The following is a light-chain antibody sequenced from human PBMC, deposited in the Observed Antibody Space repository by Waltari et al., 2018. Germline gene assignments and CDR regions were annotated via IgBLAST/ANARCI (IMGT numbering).Light chain of an antibody. CDR2: WAS. V-gene: IGKV4-1*01. Sequence: DIVITQSPDSLAVSLGQRATINCKSSQSVLYSSNNKNYLAWYQQKPGQPPKLLIYWASTRESGVPDRFSGSGSETDFTLTISSLQAEDVAVYYCQQYYSSLPYTFGQGTKLEIK. J-gene: IGKJ2*01. CDR1: QSVLYSSNNKNY. CDR3: QQYYSSLPYT.